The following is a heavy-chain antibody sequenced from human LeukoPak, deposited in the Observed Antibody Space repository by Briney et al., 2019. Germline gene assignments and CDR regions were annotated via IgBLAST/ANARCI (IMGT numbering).Heavy chain of an antibody. CDR1: GGSISSYY. CDR2: LYYSGST. V-gene: IGHV4-59*01. Sequence: SETLSLTCTVSGGSISSYYWSWIRRPPGKGLEWIGYLYYSGSTNYNPSLKSRVTVSVDTSKNQFSLKLSSVTAADTAVYYCARVDASGYINYYYYMDVWGKGTTVTVSS. J-gene: IGHJ6*03. CDR3: ARVDASGYINYYYYMDV. D-gene: IGHD3-22*01.